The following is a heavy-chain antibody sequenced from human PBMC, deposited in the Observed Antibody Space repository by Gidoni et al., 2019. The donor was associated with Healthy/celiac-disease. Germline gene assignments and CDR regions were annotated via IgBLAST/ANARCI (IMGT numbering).Heavy chain of an antibody. J-gene: IGHJ4*02. Sequence: QVQLVQSGAEVKKPGASVKVSCTASGYTFTSYYMHWVRQAPGQGLERMGIINPSGVSTSYAQNFQGRVTMTRDTSTSTVYMELSSLRSEDTAVYYCARLGVGSYRGFDYWGQGTLVTVSS. CDR2: INPSGVST. D-gene: IGHD1-26*01. CDR1: GYTFTSYY. CDR3: ARLGVGSYRGFDY. V-gene: IGHV1-46*01.